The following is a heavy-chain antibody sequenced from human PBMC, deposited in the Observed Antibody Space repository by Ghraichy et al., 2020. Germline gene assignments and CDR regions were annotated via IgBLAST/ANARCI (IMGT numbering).Heavy chain of an antibody. CDR2: INHSGST. CDR1: GGSFSGYY. Sequence: SETLSLTCAVYGGSFSGYYWSWIRQPPGKGLEWIGEINHSGSTNYNPSLKSRVTISVDTSKNQFSLKLSSVTAADTAVYYCARIPGYSSGYHGSHFDYWGQGTLVTVSS. J-gene: IGHJ4*02. D-gene: IGHD6-19*01. CDR3: ARIPGYSSGYHGSHFDY. V-gene: IGHV4-34*01.